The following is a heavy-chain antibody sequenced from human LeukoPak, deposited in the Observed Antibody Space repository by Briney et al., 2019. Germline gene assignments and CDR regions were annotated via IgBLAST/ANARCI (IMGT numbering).Heavy chain of an antibody. CDR1: GFTFSSYS. D-gene: IGHD5-18*01. J-gene: IGHJ4*02. Sequence: GGSLRLSCAASGFTFSSYSMNWVRQAPGKGLEWVSSISSSSSYIYYADSVKGRFTISRDNSKNTLYLQMNSLRAEDTAVYYCGYGAYSYGGFDYWGQGTLVTVSS. CDR2: ISSSSSYI. CDR3: GYGAYSYGGFDY. V-gene: IGHV3-21*04.